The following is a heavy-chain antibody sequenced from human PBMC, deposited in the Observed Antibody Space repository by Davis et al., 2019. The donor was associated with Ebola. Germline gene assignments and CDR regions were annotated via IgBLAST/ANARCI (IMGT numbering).Heavy chain of an antibody. V-gene: IGHV4-39*07. D-gene: IGHD4-17*01. CDR1: GGSISSSSYY. J-gene: IGHJ4*02. CDR2: INHSGST. Sequence: MPSETLSLTCTVSGGSISSSSYYWGWIRQPPGKGLEWIGEINHSGSTNYNPSLKSRVTISVDTSKNQFSLKLSSVTAADTAVYYCARGRLRGLDYWGQGTLVTVSS. CDR3: ARGRLRGLDY.